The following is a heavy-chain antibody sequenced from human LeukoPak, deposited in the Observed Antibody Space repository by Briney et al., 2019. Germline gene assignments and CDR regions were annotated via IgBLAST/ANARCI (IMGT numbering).Heavy chain of an antibody. V-gene: IGHV4-31*03. Sequence: SQTLSLTCTVSGGSISSGGYYWSWIRQHPGKGLEWIGYIYYSGSTYYNPSLKSRVTISVDTSKNQFSLKLSSVTAADTAVYYCARDRQQLGTIDVWGKGTTVTVSS. J-gene: IGHJ6*03. CDR3: ARDRQQLGTIDV. D-gene: IGHD6-6*01. CDR1: GGSISSGGYY. CDR2: IYYSGST.